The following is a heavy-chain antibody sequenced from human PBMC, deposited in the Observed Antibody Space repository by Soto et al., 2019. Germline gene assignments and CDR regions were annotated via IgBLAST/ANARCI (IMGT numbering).Heavy chain of an antibody. J-gene: IGHJ4*02. CDR2: IYHSGST. CDR1: GGSISSSNW. CDR3: ATYVWGSYAVDY. Sequence: QVQLQESGPGLVKPSGTLSLTCAVSGGSISSSNWWSWVRQPPGKGLEWIGEIYHSGSTNYNPSLKGRVTISVAKAKNQFSLELSSVTAADTAVYYCATYVWGSYAVDYWGQGTLVTVSS. V-gene: IGHV4-4*02. D-gene: IGHD3-16*01.